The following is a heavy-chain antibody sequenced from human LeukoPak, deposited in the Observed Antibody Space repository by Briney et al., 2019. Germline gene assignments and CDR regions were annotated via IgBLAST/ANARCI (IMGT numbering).Heavy chain of an antibody. CDR2: IFYSGTT. CDR1: GGSIRNYY. D-gene: IGHD3-22*01. V-gene: IGHV4-59*01. Sequence: SETLSLTCTVSGGSIRNYYWSWIRQPPGKGLECIGYIFYSGTTSYNPSLESRVTISVDTSNNQFSLKLTSVAAADTAVYYCARVLHRTNYSDRRGYLYFDHWGQGTLVTVSS. J-gene: IGHJ4*02. CDR3: ARVLHRTNYSDRRGYLYFDH.